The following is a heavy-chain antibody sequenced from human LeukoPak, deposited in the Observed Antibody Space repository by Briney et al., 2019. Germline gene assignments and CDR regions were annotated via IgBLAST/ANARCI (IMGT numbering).Heavy chain of an antibody. D-gene: IGHD5-24*01. CDR1: GGSISSSSYY. Sequence: SETLSLTCTVSGGSISSSSYYWGWIRQPPGKGLEWIGSIYYSGSTYYNPSLKSRVTISVDTSKNQFSLKLSSVTAADTAVYYYARGLVRDGYNLHYFDYWGQGTLVTVSS. J-gene: IGHJ4*02. CDR3: ARGLVRDGYNLHYFDY. V-gene: IGHV4-39*01. CDR2: IYYSGST.